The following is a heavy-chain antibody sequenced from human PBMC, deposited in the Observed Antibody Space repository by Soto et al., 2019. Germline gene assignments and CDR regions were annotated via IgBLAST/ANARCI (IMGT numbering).Heavy chain of an antibody. J-gene: IGHJ6*02. V-gene: IGHV4-39*01. D-gene: IGHD2-8*01. CDR2: IYYSGST. Sequence: NPSETLSLTCTVSGGSISSSSYYWGWIRQPPGKGLEWIGSIYYSGSTYYNPSLKSRVTISVDTSKNQFSLKLSSVTAADTAVYYCARHESKTRYCTNGVCYRDYYYYGMDVWGQGTTVTVSS. CDR1: GGSISSSSYY. CDR3: ARHESKTRYCTNGVCYRDYYYYGMDV.